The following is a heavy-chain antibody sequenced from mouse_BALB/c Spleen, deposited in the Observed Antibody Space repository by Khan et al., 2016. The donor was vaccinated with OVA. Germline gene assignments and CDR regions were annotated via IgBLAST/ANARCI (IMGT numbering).Heavy chain of an antibody. CDR3: TGGYYGDAVAY. V-gene: IGHV5-4*02. D-gene: IGHD2-13*01. J-gene: IGHJ3*01. CDR1: GFTFSDYY. Sequence: EVQLQESGGGLVKPGGSLKLSCAASGFTFSDYYMYWVRQTPEKRLEWVATISDGGTYIYYPDNVKGRFTISRDNAKNNLYLQMSSLKSEDTAMYSGTGGYYGDAVAYWGQGTLVTVSA. CDR2: ISDGGTYI.